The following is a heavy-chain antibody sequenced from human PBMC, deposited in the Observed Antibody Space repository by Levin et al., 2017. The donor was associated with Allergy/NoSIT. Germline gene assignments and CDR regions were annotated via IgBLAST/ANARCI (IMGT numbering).Heavy chain of an antibody. Sequence: GGSLRLSCAASGFTFSSYSMNWVRQAPGKGLEWVSSISSSSSYIYYADSVKGRFTISRDNAKNSLYLQMNSLRAEDTAVYYCARDKLEQYYYYGMDVWGQGTTVTVSS. CDR1: GFTFSSYS. D-gene: IGHD1/OR15-1a*01. J-gene: IGHJ6*02. CDR2: ISSSSSYI. CDR3: ARDKLEQYYYYGMDV. V-gene: IGHV3-21*01.